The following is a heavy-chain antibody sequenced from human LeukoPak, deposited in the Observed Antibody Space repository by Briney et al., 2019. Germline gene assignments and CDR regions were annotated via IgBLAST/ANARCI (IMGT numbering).Heavy chain of an antibody. CDR2: ISYDGSNK. D-gene: IGHD3-10*01. CDR3: AKALNIWLGELFDY. J-gene: IGHJ4*02. V-gene: IGHV3-30*18. CDR1: GFTFSSYG. Sequence: GGSLRLSCAASGFTFSSYGMHWVRQAPGKGLEWVAVISYDGSNKYYADSVKGRFTISRDNSKNTLYLQMNSLRAEDTAVYYCAKALNIWLGELFDYWGQGTLVTVSS.